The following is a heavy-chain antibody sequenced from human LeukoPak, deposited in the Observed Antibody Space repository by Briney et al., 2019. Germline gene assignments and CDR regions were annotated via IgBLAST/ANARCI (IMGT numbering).Heavy chain of an antibody. V-gene: IGHV1-69*13. CDR2: IIPIFGTA. Sequence: ASVKVSCKASGGTFSSYAISWVRQAPGQGLEWMGGIIPIFGTANYAQKFQGRVTITADESTSTAYMELSSLRSEDTAVYYCARGSYYYGSGSPLGGFDYWGQGTLVTVSS. CDR1: GGTFSSYA. J-gene: IGHJ4*02. CDR3: ARGSYYYGSGSPLGGFDY. D-gene: IGHD3-10*01.